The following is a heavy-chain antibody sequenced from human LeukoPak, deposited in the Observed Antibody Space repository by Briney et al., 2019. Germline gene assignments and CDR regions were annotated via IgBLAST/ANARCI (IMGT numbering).Heavy chain of an antibody. D-gene: IGHD5-12*01. Sequence: QSQTLSLTCAISGDSVSSNSAAWSWIRQSPSGGLEWLGMTYYRSRWYNDYAVSVESRITINLDTSKNQLSLQLRSVTPEDTAVYYCAREPGGARDSGYDPFDYWGQGTLVTVSS. CDR1: GDSVSSNSAA. J-gene: IGHJ4*02. CDR3: AREPGGARDSGYDPFDY. CDR2: TYYRSRWYN. V-gene: IGHV6-1*01.